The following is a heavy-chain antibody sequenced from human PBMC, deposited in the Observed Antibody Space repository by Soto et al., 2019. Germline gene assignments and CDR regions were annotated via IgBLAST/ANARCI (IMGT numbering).Heavy chain of an antibody. Sequence: SVKVSCKASGGTFSSYAISWVRQAPGQGLEWMGGIIPIFGTANYAQKFQGRVTITADESTSTAYMELSSLRSEDTAVYYCARTPWRYCTNGVCYWFDPWGQGTLVTVSS. CDR1: GGTFSSYA. J-gene: IGHJ5*02. D-gene: IGHD2-8*01. V-gene: IGHV1-69*13. CDR3: ARTPWRYCTNGVCYWFDP. CDR2: IIPIFGTA.